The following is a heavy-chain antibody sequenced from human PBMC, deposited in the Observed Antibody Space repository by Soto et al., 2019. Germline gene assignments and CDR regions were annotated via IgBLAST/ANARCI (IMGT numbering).Heavy chain of an antibody. CDR2: ISAYNGNT. V-gene: IGHV1-18*01. CDR3: ARDMGYSGSYLLAY. D-gene: IGHD1-26*01. Sequence: GASVKVSCKASGYTSTSYGISWVRQAPGQGLEWMGWISAYNGNTNYAQKLQGRVTMTTDTSTSTAYMELRSLRSDDTAVYYCARDMGYSGSYLLAYWGQGTLVTVSS. J-gene: IGHJ4*02. CDR1: GYTSTSYG.